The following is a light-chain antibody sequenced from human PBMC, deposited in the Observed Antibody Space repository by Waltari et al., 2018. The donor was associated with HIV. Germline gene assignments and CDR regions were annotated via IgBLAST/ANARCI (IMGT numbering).Light chain of an antibody. CDR3: CSYSSSGTVL. V-gene: IGLV2-14*03. CDR2: DVS. Sequence: HSVLTQPASMSGSLGQSITISCLRSSNDFVGFNYVSWYQQSPDKAPRLVISDVSNRPSGVSGRFSGSKSGSAASLTISVLQPEDEADYYCCSYSSSGTVLVGGGTRLTVL. CDR1: SNDFVGFNY. J-gene: IGLJ2*01.